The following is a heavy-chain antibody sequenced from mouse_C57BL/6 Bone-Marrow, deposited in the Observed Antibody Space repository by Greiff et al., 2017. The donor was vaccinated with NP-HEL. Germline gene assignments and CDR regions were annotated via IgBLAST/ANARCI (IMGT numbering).Heavy chain of an antibody. CDR1: GYSITSGYF. J-gene: IGHJ4*01. V-gene: IGHV3-6*01. Sequence: ESGPGLVKPSQSLSLTCSVTGYSITSGYFWNWIRQSPGNKLEWMGYISYDGSNNYNPTLKNRISITSDTSKNQFFLKLNSVTTEDTTTYYCAREHWLQAKDYWGQGTSVTVSS. D-gene: IGHD2-2*01. CDR2: ISYDGSN. CDR3: AREHWLQAKDY.